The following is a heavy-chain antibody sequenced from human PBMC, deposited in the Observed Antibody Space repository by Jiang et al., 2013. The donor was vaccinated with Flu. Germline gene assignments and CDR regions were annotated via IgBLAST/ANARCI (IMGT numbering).Heavy chain of an antibody. D-gene: IGHD2-2*01. Sequence: SLTCTVSGGSISSGSYYWSWIRQPAGKGLEWIGRIYTSGSTNYNPSLRSRVTISADTSKNQYSLKLSSVTAADTAVYYCAREGSSSAWGQGTVVTVSP. CDR3: AREGSSSA. V-gene: IGHV4-61*02. CDR2: IYTSGST. CDR1: GGSISSGSYY. J-gene: IGHJ3*01.